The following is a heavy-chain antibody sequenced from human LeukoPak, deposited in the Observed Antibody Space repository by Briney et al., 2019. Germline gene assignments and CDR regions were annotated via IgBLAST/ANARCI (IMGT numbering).Heavy chain of an antibody. V-gene: IGHV4-59*01. CDR3: ARGGSPYYFDS. CDR2: IYYSGST. J-gene: IGHJ4*02. CDR1: GGSISSFY. Sequence: RSSETLSLTCTVSGGSISSFYWSWIRQPPGKGLEWIGYIYYSGSTNYNPSLKSRLTISMDTSNNQFSLKLNSVTAADTAVYYCARGGSPYYFDSWGQGTLVTVSS. D-gene: IGHD1-26*01.